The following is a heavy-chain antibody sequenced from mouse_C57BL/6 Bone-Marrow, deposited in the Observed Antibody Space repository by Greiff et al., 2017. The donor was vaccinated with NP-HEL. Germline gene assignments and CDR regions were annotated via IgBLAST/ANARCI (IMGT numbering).Heavy chain of an antibody. CDR1: GFTFSSYA. Sequence: EVQRVESGGGLVKPGGSLKLSCAASGFTFSSYAMSWVRQTPEKRLEWVATISDGGSYTYYPDNVKGRFTISRDNAKNNLYLQMSHLKSEDTAMYYCARGPLFYFDVWGTGTTVTVSS. CDR3: ARGPLFYFDV. J-gene: IGHJ1*03. CDR2: ISDGGSYT. D-gene: IGHD6-1*01. V-gene: IGHV5-4*01.